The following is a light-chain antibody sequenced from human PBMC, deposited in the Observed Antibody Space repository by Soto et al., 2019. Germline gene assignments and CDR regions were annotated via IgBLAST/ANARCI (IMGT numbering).Light chain of an antibody. V-gene: IGLV2-14*01. J-gene: IGLJ1*01. CDR3: SSYTSSNPYV. CDR1: SSDGGGYNY. Sequence: QSALTQPASVSGSPGQSITISCTATSSDGGGYNYDSWYQQHPGKAPILMIYEVSNRPSGVSNRFACSKSGNTASLTISGLQAEDEADYYCSSYTSSNPYVFGTGTKLTVL. CDR2: EVS.